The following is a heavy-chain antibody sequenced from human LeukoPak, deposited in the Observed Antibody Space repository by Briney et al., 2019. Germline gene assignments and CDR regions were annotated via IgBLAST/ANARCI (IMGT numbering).Heavy chain of an antibody. V-gene: IGHV3-30-3*01. D-gene: IGHD5-18*01. J-gene: IGHJ4*02. Sequence: PGGSLRLSCAASGFTFSSYAMHWVRQAPGKGLEWVAVISYDGSNKYYADSVEGRFTISRDNSKNSLYLQMNSLRAEDTAVYYCARDQPRYDSYGYFPAGNFDYWGQGTLVTVSS. CDR2: ISYDGSNK. CDR1: GFTFSSYA. CDR3: ARDQPRYDSYGYFPAGNFDY.